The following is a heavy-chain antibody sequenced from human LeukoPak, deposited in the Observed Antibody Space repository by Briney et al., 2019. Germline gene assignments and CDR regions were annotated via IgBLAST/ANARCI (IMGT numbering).Heavy chain of an antibody. Sequence: ASVKVSCKASGYTFTSYGISWVRQAPGQGLEWMGWISAYNGNTNYAQKLQGRVTTTTDTSTSTAYMELRSLRSDDTAVYYCARGALRYFDWLLGAMDVWGKGTTVTVSS. CDR2: ISAYNGNT. V-gene: IGHV1-18*01. CDR3: ARGALRYFDWLLGAMDV. CDR1: GYTFTSYG. J-gene: IGHJ6*03. D-gene: IGHD3-9*01.